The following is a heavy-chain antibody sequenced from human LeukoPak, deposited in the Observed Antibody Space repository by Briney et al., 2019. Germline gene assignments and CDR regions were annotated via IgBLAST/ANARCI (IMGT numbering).Heavy chain of an antibody. V-gene: IGHV4-30-4*01. J-gene: IGHJ5*02. CDR2: IYYSGST. CDR3: ARDSDYYDSSGLSGNWFDP. CDR1: GGSISSGDYY. Sequence: PSETLSLTCTVSGGSISSGDYYWSWIRKPPGKGLEWIGYIYYSGSTYYNPSLKSRVTISVDTSKNQFSLKLSSVTAADTAVYYCARDSDYYDSSGLSGNWFDPWGQGTLVTVSS. D-gene: IGHD3-22*01.